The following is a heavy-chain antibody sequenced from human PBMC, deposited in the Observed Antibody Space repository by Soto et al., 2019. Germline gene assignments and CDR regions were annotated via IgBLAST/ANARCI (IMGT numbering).Heavy chain of an antibody. CDR2: INPSGGST. V-gene: IGHV1-46*03. CDR1: GDTFTSYY. J-gene: IGHJ3*02. CDR3: ARLVVVPAADRVHAFDI. Sequence: ASVKVSCKASGDTFTSYYMHSVRQAPGQGLEWMGIINPSGGSTSYAQKFQGRVTMTRDTSTSTVYMELSSLRSEDTAVYYCARLVVVPAADRVHAFDIWGQGTMVTVSS. D-gene: IGHD2-2*01.